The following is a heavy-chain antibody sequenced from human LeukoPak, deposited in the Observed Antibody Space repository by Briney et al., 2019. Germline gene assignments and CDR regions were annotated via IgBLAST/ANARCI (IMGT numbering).Heavy chain of an antibody. Sequence: SETLSLTCTVSGGSISSSSYYWGWIRQPPGKGLEWIGSIYYSGSTYYNPSLKSRVTISVDTSKNQFSLKLSSVTAADTAVYYCARDRKAGSENWFDPWGQGTLVTVSS. J-gene: IGHJ5*02. CDR2: IYYSGST. V-gene: IGHV4-39*07. D-gene: IGHD3-10*01. CDR1: GGSISSSSYY. CDR3: ARDRKAGSENWFDP.